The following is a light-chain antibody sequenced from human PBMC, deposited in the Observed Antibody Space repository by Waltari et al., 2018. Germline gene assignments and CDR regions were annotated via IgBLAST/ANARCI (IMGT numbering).Light chain of an antibody. J-gene: IGLJ2*01. CDR1: SRDVGAYHH. V-gene: IGLV2-11*01. CDR2: EVN. CDR3: CSYAGDYTLV. Sequence: SALTPPRSVSGPPGPSVTLPCAGPSRDVGAYHHVSWYQQSPGTAPNLLIYEVNNRPSGVPDRFSASKSGNTASLTISGLRAEDEADYYCCSYAGDYTLVFGGGTKLTVL.